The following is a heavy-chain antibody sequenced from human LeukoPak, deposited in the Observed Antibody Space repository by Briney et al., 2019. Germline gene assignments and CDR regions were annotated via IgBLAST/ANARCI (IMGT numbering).Heavy chain of an antibody. D-gene: IGHD6-19*01. V-gene: IGHV4-59*01. J-gene: IGHJ4*02. CDR2: IYYSGST. CDR3: ARAYSSGWYPNGDYFDY. CDR1: GGSISSYY. Sequence: SETLSLTCTVSGGSISSYYWSWIRQPPGKGLEWIGYIYYSGSTNYNPSLKSRATISVDTSKNQFSLKLSSVTAADTAVYYCARAYSSGWYPNGDYFDYWGQGTLVTVSS.